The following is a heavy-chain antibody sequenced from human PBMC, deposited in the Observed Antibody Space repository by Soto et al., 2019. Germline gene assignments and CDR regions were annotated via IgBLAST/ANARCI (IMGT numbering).Heavy chain of an antibody. V-gene: IGHV4-34*01. CDR3: ASQGLTGYNWFDP. J-gene: IGHJ5*02. Sequence: SETLSLTCAVYGGSFSGYYWSWIRQPPGKGLEWIGEINHSGSTNYNPSLKSRVTISVDTSKNQFSLKLSSVTAADTAVYYCASQGLTGYNWFDPWGQGTLVT. CDR2: INHSGST. CDR1: GGSFSGYY. D-gene: IGHD3-9*01.